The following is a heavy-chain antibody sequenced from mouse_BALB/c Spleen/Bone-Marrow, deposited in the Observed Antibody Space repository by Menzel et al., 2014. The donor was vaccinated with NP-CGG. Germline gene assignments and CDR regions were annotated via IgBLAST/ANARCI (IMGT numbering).Heavy chain of an antibody. D-gene: IGHD4-1*01. CDR3: TRGRTWDFDY. CDR1: GYTFTSYS. CDR2: INPSNGGT. V-gene: IGHV1S81*02. Sequence: QVQLQQSGAELVKPGASVKLSCKASGYTFTSYSMYWVKQRPGQGLEWIGEINPSNGGTNFNEKFKSRATLTVDKSSSTACMQLSSLTSEDSAVYYGTRGRTWDFDYWGQGTTLTVSS. J-gene: IGHJ2*01.